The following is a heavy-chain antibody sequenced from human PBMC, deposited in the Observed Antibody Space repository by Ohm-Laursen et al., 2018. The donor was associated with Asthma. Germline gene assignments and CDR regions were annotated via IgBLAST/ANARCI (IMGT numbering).Heavy chain of an antibody. Sequence: ASVKVSCKASGGTFSSYAISWVRQAPGQGLEWMGGIIPIFGTTTYPQKFQDRVTITADDSTSTVYMELSSLRSEDTAVYYCARKAGSCISRTCYSLDFWGQGTLVTVSS. CDR2: IIPIFGTT. D-gene: IGHD2-2*01. J-gene: IGHJ4*02. CDR1: GGTFSSYA. V-gene: IGHV1-69*13. CDR3: ARKAGSCISRTCYSLDF.